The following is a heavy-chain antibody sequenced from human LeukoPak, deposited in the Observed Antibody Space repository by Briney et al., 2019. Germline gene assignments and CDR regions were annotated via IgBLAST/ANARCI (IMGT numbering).Heavy chain of an antibody. CDR1: GGSINSNY. CDR2: MHYTGNT. CDR3: ARGAVDIVAGGAFDI. J-gene: IGHJ3*02. D-gene: IGHD5-12*01. Sequence: SETLSLTCTVSGGSINSNYWSWIRQPPGKGLESIGYMHYTGNTNYNPSLKSRVTMSVDTSKNQFSLKLSSVTAADTAVYYCARGAVDIVAGGAFDIWGQGTMVTVSS. V-gene: IGHV4-59*01.